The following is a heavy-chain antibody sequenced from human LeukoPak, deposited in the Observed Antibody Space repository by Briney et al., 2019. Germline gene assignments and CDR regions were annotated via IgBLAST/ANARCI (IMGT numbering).Heavy chain of an antibody. J-gene: IGHJ3*02. V-gene: IGHV3-23*01. CDR2: ISGSGGST. D-gene: IGHD6-13*01. Sequence: PGGSLRLSCAASGFTFSSYAMSWVRQAPGKGLEWVSAISGSGGSTYYTDSVKGRFTISRDNSKNTLYLQMNSLRAEDTAVYYCAKDLSSSLDAFDIWGQGTMVTVSS. CDR3: AKDLSSSLDAFDI. CDR1: GFTFSSYA.